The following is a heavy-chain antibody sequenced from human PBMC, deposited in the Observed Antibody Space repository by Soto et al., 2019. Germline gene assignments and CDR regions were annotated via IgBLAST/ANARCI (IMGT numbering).Heavy chain of an antibody. Sequence: GGSRRLSCAASGFTFSSYDMHWVRQATGKGLEWVSAIGGSGGSTWYADSVKGRFTISRDNSRSALYLQMNSLRAEDTAVYYCANRVHWGQGTQVTVSS. J-gene: IGHJ4*02. CDR3: ANRVH. CDR1: GFTFSSYD. CDR2: IGGSGGST. V-gene: IGHV3-23*01.